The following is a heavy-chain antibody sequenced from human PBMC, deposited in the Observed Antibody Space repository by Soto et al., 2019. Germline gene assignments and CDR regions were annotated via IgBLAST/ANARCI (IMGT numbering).Heavy chain of an antibody. CDR1: GYTFTRSG. Sequence: QVQLEQSGAEVKKPGASVKVSCKASGYTFTRSGISWVRQAPGQGPEWMGWISRYKGDTNYAQTFQGRVTMTTDTSTSTAYMELRSLRSDDTAVYYCAREGVSPYYYYGMDVWGQGTPVTVSS. CDR2: ISRYKGDT. V-gene: IGHV1-18*01. CDR3: AREGVSPYYYYGMDV. J-gene: IGHJ6*02.